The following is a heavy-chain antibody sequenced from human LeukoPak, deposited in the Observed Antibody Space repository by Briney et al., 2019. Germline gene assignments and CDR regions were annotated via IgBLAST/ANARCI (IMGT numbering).Heavy chain of an antibody. CDR3: ARAHYQLLSLDY. V-gene: IGHV4-61*02. J-gene: IGHJ4*02. CDR1: GGSISSGRYY. Sequence: ASQTLSLTCTAAGGSISSGRYYWSWIRQPAGKGLEWIGRIYTSGSTNYNPSLKSRVTISVDTSKNQFSLKLSSVTAADTAVYYCARAHYQLLSLDYWGQGTLVTVSS. CDR2: IYTSGST. D-gene: IGHD2-2*01.